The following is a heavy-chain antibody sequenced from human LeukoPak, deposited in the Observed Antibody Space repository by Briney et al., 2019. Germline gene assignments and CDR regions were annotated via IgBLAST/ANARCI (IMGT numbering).Heavy chain of an antibody. CDR1: GFSVSNNY. V-gene: IGHV3-66*01. CDR2: INGDGST. CDR3: ARDHSSGSSDALDV. D-gene: IGHD3-22*01. J-gene: IGHJ3*01. Sequence: GGSLRLSCAASGFSVSNNYMKSVRQAPGKSVVCVSVINGDGSTYYGDSVKCRFTISRDNSKNTVCLQMNSLRAADTDVYYCARDHSSGSSDALDVWGQGTMVTVSS.